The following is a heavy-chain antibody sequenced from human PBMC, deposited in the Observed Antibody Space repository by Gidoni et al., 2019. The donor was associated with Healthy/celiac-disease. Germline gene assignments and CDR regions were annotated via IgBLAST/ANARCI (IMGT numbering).Heavy chain of an antibody. CDR2: IYHSGST. J-gene: IGHJ4*02. V-gene: IGHV4-30-2*01. D-gene: IGHD3-3*01. CDR1: GGSISSGGYS. Sequence: QLQLQESGSGLVKPSQTLSLTCAVPGGSISSGGYSWRWIRQPPGKGLEWIGYIYHSGSTYYNPSLKSRVTISVDRSKNQFSLKLSSVTAADTAVYYCARGGREFLEWSSDPYFDYWGQGTLVTVSS. CDR3: ARGGREFLEWSSDPYFDY.